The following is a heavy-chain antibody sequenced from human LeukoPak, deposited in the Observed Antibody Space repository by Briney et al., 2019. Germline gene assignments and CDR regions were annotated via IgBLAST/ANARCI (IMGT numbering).Heavy chain of an antibody. CDR3: ARGWWEGGDAFDI. J-gene: IGHJ3*02. CDR1: GGTFSSYS. V-gene: IGHV1-69*13. Sequence: GASVKVSCKASGGTFSSYSINWVRQAPGQGLEWMGGIIPIFGTPNYAQKFQGRVTITADESTSTAYMKLNSLKSEDTAVYYCARGWWEGGDAFDIWGQGTMVTVSS. D-gene: IGHD1-26*01. CDR2: IIPIFGTP.